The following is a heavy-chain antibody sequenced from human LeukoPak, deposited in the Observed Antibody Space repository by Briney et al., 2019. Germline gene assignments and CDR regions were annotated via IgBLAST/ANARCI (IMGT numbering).Heavy chain of an antibody. J-gene: IGHJ3*02. D-gene: IGHD3-10*01. Sequence: PGGSLRLSCAASGFTFSSYWMHWVRQAPGKGLVWVSRINSDGSSTSYADSVKGRFTISRDNAKNTLYLQMNGLRAEDTAVYYCARVSFYDAFDIWGQRTMVTVSS. CDR3: ARVSFYDAFDI. CDR1: GFTFSSYW. CDR2: INSDGSST. V-gene: IGHV3-74*01.